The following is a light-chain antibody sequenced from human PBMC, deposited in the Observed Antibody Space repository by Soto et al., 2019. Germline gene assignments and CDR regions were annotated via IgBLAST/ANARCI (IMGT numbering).Light chain of an antibody. CDR2: EVS. CDR1: SSDVGGYNY. J-gene: IGLJ1*01. Sequence: QSALTQPASVSGSPGQSITISCTGTSSDVGGYNYVSWYQQHPGKAPKLMIYEVSNRPSGVSNRFSGSKSGNTAPLTISGLQAEDEADYYCSSYTSSSTYVFGTGTQLTVL. CDR3: SSYTSSSTYV. V-gene: IGLV2-14*01.